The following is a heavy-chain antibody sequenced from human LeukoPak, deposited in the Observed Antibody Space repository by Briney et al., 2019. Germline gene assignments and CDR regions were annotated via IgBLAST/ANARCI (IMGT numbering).Heavy chain of an antibody. J-gene: IGHJ4*02. CDR3: ARTTPRHYYLN. D-gene: IGHD2/OR15-2a*01. Sequence: PGGSLRLSCAASGFTFSSYWMHWVRQAPGKGLVWVSRIKSDGSSTSYADSVKGRFTISRDNAKNTLYLQMNSLRAEDTAVYYCARTTPRHYYLNWGQGTLVTVSS. CDR1: GFTFSSYW. V-gene: IGHV3-74*01. CDR2: IKSDGSST.